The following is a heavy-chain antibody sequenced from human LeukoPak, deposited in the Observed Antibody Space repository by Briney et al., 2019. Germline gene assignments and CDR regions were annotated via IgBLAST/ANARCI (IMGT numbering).Heavy chain of an antibody. V-gene: IGHV4-39*07. CDR2: INHSGST. CDR1: GASISSSDYY. J-gene: IGHJ4*02. D-gene: IGHD6-13*01. Sequence: SETQSLTCTVSGASISSSDYYWSWIRQPPGKGLEWIGEINHSGSTNYNPSLKSRVTISVDTSKNQFSLKLSSVTAADTAVYYCARGRRAGYWGQGTLVTVSS. CDR3: ARGRRAGY.